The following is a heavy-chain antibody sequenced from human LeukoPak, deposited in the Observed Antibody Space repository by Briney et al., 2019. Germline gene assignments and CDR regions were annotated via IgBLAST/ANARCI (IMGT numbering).Heavy chain of an antibody. V-gene: IGHV3-23*01. CDR2: INAGGVTT. CDR3: AKDLESWDYYDSSAPPG. D-gene: IGHD3-22*01. Sequence: GGSLRLSCAASGFAFSSYVMSWVRQAPGKVLEWVSTINAGGVTTYYADSVKGRFTISRDNSKNTLYLQMNSLRAEDTAVYYCAKDLESWDYYDSSAPPGWGQGTLVTVSS. CDR1: GFAFSSYV. J-gene: IGHJ4*02.